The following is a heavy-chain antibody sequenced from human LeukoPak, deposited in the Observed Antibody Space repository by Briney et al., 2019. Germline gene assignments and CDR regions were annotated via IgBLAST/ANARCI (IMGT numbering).Heavy chain of an antibody. V-gene: IGHV3-73*01. Sequence: GGSLRLSCVASGFTFSGSAMHWVRQASGKGLQWVGRIRTKTNSYATAYAESVKGRFTISRDDSKNTAYLQINSLKTEDTAVYYCTTQFITVPGGYWGQGTLVTVSS. CDR3: TTQFITVPGGY. J-gene: IGHJ4*02. CDR1: GFTFSGSA. CDR2: IRTKTNSYAT. D-gene: IGHD4-17*01.